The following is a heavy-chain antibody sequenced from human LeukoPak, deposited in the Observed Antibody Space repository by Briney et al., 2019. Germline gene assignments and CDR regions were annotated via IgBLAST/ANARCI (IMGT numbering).Heavy chain of an antibody. Sequence: GGSLRLSCAASGFTFSSYDMHWVRQAAGKRLEWVSGIGTAGDPYSPISVKGRFTISRENAKNSLYLQMNNLRAGDTAVYYCTRSRYSNGWDYYFDYWGQGTLVTVSS. D-gene: IGHD6-19*01. CDR2: IGTAGDP. V-gene: IGHV3-13*05. CDR3: TRSRYSNGWDYYFDY. J-gene: IGHJ4*02. CDR1: GFTFSSYD.